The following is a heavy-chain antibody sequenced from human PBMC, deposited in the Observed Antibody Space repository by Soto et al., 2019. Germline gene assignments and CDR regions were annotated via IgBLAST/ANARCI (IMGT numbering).Heavy chain of an antibody. Sequence: EVQLVESGGGLVQPGGSLRLSCAASGFTLSNYWMHWARQAPGKGLVWVSRISSDGSSTNYADSVKGRFTISRDNAKNTLHPQMNSLSAEDTAVYYCARVPYCSSSSCYRYFDSWGQGTLVTVSS. V-gene: IGHV3-74*01. J-gene: IGHJ4*02. CDR3: ARVPYCSSSSCYRYFDS. CDR1: GFTLSNYW. CDR2: ISSDGSST. D-gene: IGHD2-2*01.